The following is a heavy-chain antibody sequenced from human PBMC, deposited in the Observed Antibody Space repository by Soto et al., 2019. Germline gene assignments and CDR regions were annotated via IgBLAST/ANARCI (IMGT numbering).Heavy chain of an antibody. J-gene: IGHJ6*02. Sequence: GGSLRLSCAASGFTFSGYAMSWVRQAPGKGLEWVSAISGSGGSTYYADSVKGRFTISRDNSKNTLYLQMNSLRAEDTAVYYCAKILWFGELLSDYYYYGMDVWGQGTTVTVSS. CDR2: ISGSGGST. V-gene: IGHV3-23*01. CDR3: AKILWFGELLSDYYYYGMDV. D-gene: IGHD3-10*01. CDR1: GFTFSGYA.